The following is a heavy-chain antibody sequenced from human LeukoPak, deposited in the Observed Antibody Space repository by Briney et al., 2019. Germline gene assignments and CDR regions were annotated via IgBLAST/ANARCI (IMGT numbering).Heavy chain of an antibody. CDR1: GGTFSSYA. CDR3: ARGPGLMSGYFH. CDR2: IIPIFGTA. D-gene: IGHD3-3*01. J-gene: IGHJ4*02. Sequence: ASMKVSCKASGGTFSSYAISWVRQAPGQGLEWMGGIIPIFGTANYAQKFQGRVTITADESTSTAYMELSSLRSEDTAVYYCARGPGLMSGYFHWGQGTLVTVSS. V-gene: IGHV1-69*13.